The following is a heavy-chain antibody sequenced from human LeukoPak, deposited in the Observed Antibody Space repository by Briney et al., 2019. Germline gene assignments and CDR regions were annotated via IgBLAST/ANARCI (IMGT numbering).Heavy chain of an antibody. CDR3: ARRGGRTRGFWYFDL. V-gene: IGHV4-59*01. CDR2: IYSSGST. D-gene: IGHD3-16*01. CDR1: GDSIRNNY. Sequence: SETLSLTCSVSGDSIRNNYWSWIRQPPGQGLEWIGYIYSSGSTTYSPSLKSRITISVDTSKNQFSLNLSSVTAADTAVYYCARRGGRTRGFWYFDLWGRGTLVTVSS. J-gene: IGHJ2*01.